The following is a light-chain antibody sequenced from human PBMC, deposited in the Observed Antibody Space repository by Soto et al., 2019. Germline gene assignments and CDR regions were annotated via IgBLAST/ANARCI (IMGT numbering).Light chain of an antibody. J-gene: IGKJ1*01. CDR1: QSVSSSY. Sequence: EIVLTQSPGTLSLSPGERATLSCRASQSVSSSYLAWYQQTPGQAPRLLVYDTSYRATSVPDRLSGSGSGTDFTRTISRLEIGDLAVYYCQEYDSSPWTFGQGTQVEIK. CDR2: DTS. V-gene: IGKV3-20*01. CDR3: QEYDSSPWT.